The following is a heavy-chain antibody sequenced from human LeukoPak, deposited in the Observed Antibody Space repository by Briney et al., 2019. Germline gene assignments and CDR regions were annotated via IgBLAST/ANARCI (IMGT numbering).Heavy chain of an antibody. J-gene: IGHJ6*02. Sequence: GGSLRLSCEGSAFIFSGHWMNWVRQAPGKGLEWVSSISSSSSYIYYADSVKGRFTISRDNAKNSLYLQMNSLRAEDTAVYYCATDTVTDVRAGMDVWGQGTTVTVSS. CDR2: ISSSSSYI. CDR1: AFIFSGHW. V-gene: IGHV3-21*01. D-gene: IGHD4-17*01. CDR3: ATDTVTDVRAGMDV.